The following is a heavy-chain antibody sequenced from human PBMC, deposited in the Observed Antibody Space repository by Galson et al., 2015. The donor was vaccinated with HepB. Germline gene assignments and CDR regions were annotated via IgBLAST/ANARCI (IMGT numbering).Heavy chain of an antibody. V-gene: IGHV3-23*01. CDR3: AKVAMSDYFYLGMDV. Sequence: SLRLSCAASGFTFSSYAMSWVRQAPGKGLEWVSAISGSGISTYYADSVKGRFTISRDNSKTTLYLQMNSLTAEDTAVYFCAKVAMSDYFYLGMDVWGQGTTVTVSS. J-gene: IGHJ6*02. CDR1: GFTFSSYA. D-gene: IGHD5-12*01. CDR2: ISGSGIST.